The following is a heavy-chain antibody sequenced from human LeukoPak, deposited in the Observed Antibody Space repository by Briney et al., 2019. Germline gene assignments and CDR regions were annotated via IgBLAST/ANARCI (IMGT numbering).Heavy chain of an antibody. Sequence: GESLKISCQGSGYSFTSYWIGWVRQMPGKGLEWMGIIYPGDSDTRYSPSFQGQVTISADKSISTAYLQWSSLKASDTAMYYCARRRYCSSTSCSTDPYYYYGMDVWGQGTTVTVSS. V-gene: IGHV5-51*01. CDR3: ARRRYCSSTSCSTDPYYYYGMDV. CDR1: GYSFTSYW. CDR2: IYPGDSDT. J-gene: IGHJ6*02. D-gene: IGHD2-2*01.